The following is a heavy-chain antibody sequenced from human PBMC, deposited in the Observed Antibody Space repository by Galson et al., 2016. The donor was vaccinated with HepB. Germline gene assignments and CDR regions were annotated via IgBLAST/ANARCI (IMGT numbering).Heavy chain of an antibody. CDR2: MSGNAGDT. D-gene: IGHD3-16*02. Sequence: SLRLSCAASRFSFFTYAMSWVRQAPGKGVEWVSTMSGNAGDTYYADSVKGRFTISRDNSKNTLYLQMNSLRAEDTALYFCAKDLRAYSYRGNRLFDLWGRGTLVTVSS. J-gene: IGHJ2*01. CDR3: AKDLRAYSYRGNRLFDL. CDR1: RFSFFTYA. V-gene: IGHV3-23*01.